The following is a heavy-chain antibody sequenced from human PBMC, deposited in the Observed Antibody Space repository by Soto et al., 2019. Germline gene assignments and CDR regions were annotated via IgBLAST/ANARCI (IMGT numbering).Heavy chain of an antibody. Sequence: GGSLRLSCVVSGFIFSSSAMNWVRQAPGKGLEWVSTISGSGVSKYYADSVKGRFTISRDNSNNTVSLQMNSLRAEDAAVYYCAKDRSTGATTWNVYWGQGTLVTVYS. CDR1: GFIFSSSA. V-gene: IGHV3-23*01. J-gene: IGHJ4*02. CDR3: AKDRSTGATTWNVY. CDR2: ISGSGVSK. D-gene: IGHD1-26*01.